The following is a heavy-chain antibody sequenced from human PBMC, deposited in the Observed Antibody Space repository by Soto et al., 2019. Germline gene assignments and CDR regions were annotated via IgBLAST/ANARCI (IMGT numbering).Heavy chain of an antibody. J-gene: IGHJ4*02. CDR1: GCTVGSNY. D-gene: IGHD5-12*01. Sequence: GGSLRLSWAAAGCTVGSNYMSWVRQAPGKGLEWVSVIYSGGSTYYADSVKGRFTISRDNSKNTLYLQMNSLRAEDTAVYYCARVGGYDPANDYWGQGTLVTVSS. CDR3: ARVGGYDPANDY. CDR2: IYSGGST. V-gene: IGHV3-66*01.